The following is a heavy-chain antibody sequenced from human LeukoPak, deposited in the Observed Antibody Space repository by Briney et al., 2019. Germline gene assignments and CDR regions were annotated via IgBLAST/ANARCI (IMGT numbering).Heavy chain of an antibody. CDR3: ASVRHDPLEYYYYIDV. CDR2: INPSGSP. J-gene: IGHJ6*03. V-gene: IGHV4-34*01. CDR1: GDSLSRYY. Sequence: SETLSLTCAVYGDSLSRYYWTWIRQSPGKGLEWLGEINPSGSPDYNPSLKSRATISVDTSKNQFSLRLASVTAADTAVYYCASVRHDPLEYYYYIDVRGEGTTVTVSS. D-gene: IGHD2/OR15-2a*01.